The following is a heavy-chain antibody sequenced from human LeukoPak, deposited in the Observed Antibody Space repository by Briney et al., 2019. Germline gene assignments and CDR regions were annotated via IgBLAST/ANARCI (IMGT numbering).Heavy chain of an antibody. J-gene: IGHJ4*02. Sequence: GGSLRLSCAASGFTFSSYGMHWVRQAPGKGLEWVANIKQDGSEKYYVDSVKGRFTISRDNAKNSLFLQMNSLRAEDTAVYYCARDKIVGATHFDHWGQGTLVTVSS. V-gene: IGHV3-7*01. CDR3: ARDKIVGATHFDH. D-gene: IGHD1-26*01. CDR2: IKQDGSEK. CDR1: GFTFSSYG.